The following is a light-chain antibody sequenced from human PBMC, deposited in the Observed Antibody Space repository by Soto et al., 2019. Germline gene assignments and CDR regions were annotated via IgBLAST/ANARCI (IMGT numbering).Light chain of an antibody. V-gene: IGKV1-33*01. CDR2: DAS. CDR3: QQYDHLPRT. Sequence: DIQMIQSPSSLSASVGDRVTITCQASQDISNYLNWYQQKQGKAPNLLIYDASNLERGVPSRFSVRGSGTDFTFTISSLQPEDFATYYCQQYDHLPRTFGRGTKVEIK. CDR1: QDISNY. J-gene: IGKJ1*01.